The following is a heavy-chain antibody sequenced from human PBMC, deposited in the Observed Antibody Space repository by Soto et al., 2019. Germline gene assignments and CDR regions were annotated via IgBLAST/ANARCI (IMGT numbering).Heavy chain of an antibody. D-gene: IGHD2-21*02. CDR1: GFIFSSYS. CDR3: ATVTAAGY. J-gene: IGHJ4*02. V-gene: IGHV3-21*01. Sequence: GGSLRLSCAASGFIFSSYSMNWVRQAPGKGLEWVSSISSSGSYIYYADSVKGRFTISRDNAKKSVYLQMNSLRAEDTAVYYCATVTAAGYWGQGTLVTVSS. CDR2: ISSSGSYI.